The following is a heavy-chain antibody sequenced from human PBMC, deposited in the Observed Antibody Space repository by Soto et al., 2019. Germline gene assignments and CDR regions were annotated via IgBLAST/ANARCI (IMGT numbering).Heavy chain of an antibody. J-gene: IGHJ6*04. CDR3: ARDDVVCEGGRCYGVPLDV. CDR2: INAGNGNT. Sequence: ASVKVSCKASGYTFTSYAMHWVRQAPGQRLEWMGWINAGNGNTKYSQKFQGRVTITRDTSASTAYMELSSLRSEDTAVYYCARDDVVCEGGRCYGVPLDVWGKGTTVTVSS. CDR1: GYTFTSYA. V-gene: IGHV1-3*01. D-gene: IGHD2-15*01.